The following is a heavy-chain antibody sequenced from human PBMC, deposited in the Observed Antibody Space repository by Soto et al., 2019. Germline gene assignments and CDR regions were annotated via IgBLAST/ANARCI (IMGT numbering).Heavy chain of an antibody. CDR2: IYWDDHK. CDR1: GFSLSASGVG. D-gene: IGHD3-3*01. Sequence: SGPTLVNPTQTLTLTCTFSGFSLSASGVGVGWIRQPPGQALEWLALIYWDDHKRYSPSLKSRLTITKDTSKNQVVLIMTDMDPVDTATYYCARTYYDFWSGYFGNRTDYYDMDVWGQGTTVTVSS. CDR3: ARTYYDFWSGYFGNRTDYYDMDV. J-gene: IGHJ6*02. V-gene: IGHV2-5*02.